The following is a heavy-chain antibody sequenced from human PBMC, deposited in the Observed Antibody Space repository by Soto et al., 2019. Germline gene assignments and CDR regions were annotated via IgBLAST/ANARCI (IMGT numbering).Heavy chain of an antibody. CDR3: ASMTTVTTYYYMDV. D-gene: IGHD4-17*01. J-gene: IGHJ6*03. V-gene: IGHV3-74*01. Sequence: EVQLVESGGGLVQPGGSLRLSCAASGFTFSSYWMHWVRQAPGKGLVWVSRINSDGSSTSYADSVKDRFTISRDNAKNTLYLQMNSLRAEDTAVYYCASMTTVTTYYYMDVWGKGTTVTVSS. CDR2: INSDGSST. CDR1: GFTFSSYW.